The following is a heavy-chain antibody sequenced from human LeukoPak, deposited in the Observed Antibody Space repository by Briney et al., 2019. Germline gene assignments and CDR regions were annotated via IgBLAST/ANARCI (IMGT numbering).Heavy chain of an antibody. Sequence: SETLSLTCTVSGGSITHYYWSWIRQPPGKGLEWIGYIYYSATTNYNPSLKSRVTISIDASKNQFSLNLTSLTAADTAVYYCARGVPFDPWGQGTQVTVSS. V-gene: IGHV4-59*01. J-gene: IGHJ5*02. D-gene: IGHD4/OR15-4a*01. CDR2: IYYSATT. CDR1: GGSITHYY. CDR3: ARGVPFDP.